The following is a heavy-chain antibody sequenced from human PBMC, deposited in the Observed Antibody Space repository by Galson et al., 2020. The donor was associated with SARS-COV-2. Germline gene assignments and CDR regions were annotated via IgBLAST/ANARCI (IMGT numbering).Heavy chain of an antibody. D-gene: IGHD1-26*01. J-gene: IGHJ3*02. V-gene: IGHV3-30*04. CDR3: ARADSGSYSAFDI. CDR2: ISFDGNNK. Sequence: GGSLRLSCAASGFTFSSYVMHWVRQAPGKGLEWVAVISFDGNNKYHADSVKGRFTISRDNSKKTLYLQMNSLRAEDTAVYYCARADSGSYSAFDIWGQGTMVTVSS. CDR1: GFTFSSYV.